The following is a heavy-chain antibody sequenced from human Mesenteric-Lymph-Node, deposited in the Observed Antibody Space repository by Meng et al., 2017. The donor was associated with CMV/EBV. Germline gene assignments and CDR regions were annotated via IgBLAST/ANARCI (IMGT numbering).Heavy chain of an antibody. CDR2: IHHSGRT. CDR1: GGSFSGYY. J-gene: IGHJ4*02. CDR3: ARGSSYDILTGYFDY. Sequence: VQFPHGRADVLNRRAPLSLRCSVLGGSFSGYYWIWIRQSPREGLEWIGEIHHSGRTTYNPSFTSRIIISVDTSTNQISLNMSSVTAADTAVYYCARGSSYDILTGYFDYWGQGALVTVSS. V-gene: IGHV4-34*01. D-gene: IGHD3-9*01.